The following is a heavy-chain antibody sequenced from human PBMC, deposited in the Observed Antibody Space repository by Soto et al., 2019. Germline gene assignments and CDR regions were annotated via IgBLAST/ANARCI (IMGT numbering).Heavy chain of an antibody. CDR2: IKHDGSEV. Sequence: EVQLVESGGGLVQPGGSLRLTCTASGFTFSSSWMAWVRQAPGKGLEWVGNIKHDGSEVYYLDSVRGRFTISRDSAWKSLYLQVNSLRAEDRAVYYCAGIQNNWFDPWGQGPLVAVSS. J-gene: IGHJ5*02. V-gene: IGHV3-7*01. CDR3: AGIQNNWFDP. CDR1: GFTFSSSW.